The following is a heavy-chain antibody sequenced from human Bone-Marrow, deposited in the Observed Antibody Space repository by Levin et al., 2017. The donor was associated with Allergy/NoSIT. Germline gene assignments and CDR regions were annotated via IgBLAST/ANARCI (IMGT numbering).Heavy chain of an antibody. J-gene: IGHJ6*02. CDR2: IDWDDDK. Sequence: SGPTLVKPTQTLTLTCTFSGFSLSTSGMRVSWIRQPPGKALEWLARIDWDDDKFYSTSLKTRLTISKDTSKNQVVLTMTNMDPVDTATYYCARSTYNWNDGYYYGMDVWGQGTTVTVSS. V-gene: IGHV2-70*04. CDR1: GFSLSTSGMR. CDR3: ARSTYNWNDGYYYGMDV. D-gene: IGHD1-1*01.